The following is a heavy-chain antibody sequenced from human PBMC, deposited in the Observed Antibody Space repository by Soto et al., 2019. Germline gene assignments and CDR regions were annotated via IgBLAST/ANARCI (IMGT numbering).Heavy chain of an antibody. V-gene: IGHV5-51*01. CDR3: ARHICGGDCYRAGGMDV. CDR2: IYPGDSDT. J-gene: IGHJ6*02. D-gene: IGHD2-21*02. Sequence: HGESLKISCKGSGYSFTSYWIGWVRQMPGKSLEWMGIIYPGDSDTRYSPSFQGQVTISADKSLSTAYLQWSSLKASDTAMYYCARHICGGDCYRAGGMDVWGQGTTVTVS. CDR1: GYSFTSYW.